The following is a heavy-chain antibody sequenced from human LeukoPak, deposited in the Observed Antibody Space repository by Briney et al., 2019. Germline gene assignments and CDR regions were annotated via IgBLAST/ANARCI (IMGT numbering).Heavy chain of an antibody. Sequence: GGSLRLSCAASGFTFSSHSMNWVRQAPGKGLEWVSSISSSSSYIYYADSVKGRFTISRDNAKNSLYLQMNSLRAEDTAVYYCARVEGGYCSGGSCTSYYMDVWGKGTTVTVSS. J-gene: IGHJ6*03. D-gene: IGHD2-15*01. CDR3: ARVEGGYCSGGSCTSYYMDV. CDR2: ISSSSSYI. V-gene: IGHV3-21*01. CDR1: GFTFSSHS.